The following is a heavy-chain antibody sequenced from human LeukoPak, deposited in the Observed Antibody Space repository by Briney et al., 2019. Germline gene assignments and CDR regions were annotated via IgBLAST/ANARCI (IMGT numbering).Heavy chain of an antibody. Sequence: SVKVSCKASGGTFSSYAIGWVRQAPGQGLEWMGGIIPIFGTANYAQKFQGRVTITADESTSTAYMELSSLRSEDTAVYYCARGPLGYCSSTSCPTLLFDYWGQGTLVTVSS. V-gene: IGHV1-69*13. D-gene: IGHD2-2*01. CDR3: ARGPLGYCSSTSCPTLLFDY. J-gene: IGHJ4*02. CDR1: GGTFSSYA. CDR2: IIPIFGTA.